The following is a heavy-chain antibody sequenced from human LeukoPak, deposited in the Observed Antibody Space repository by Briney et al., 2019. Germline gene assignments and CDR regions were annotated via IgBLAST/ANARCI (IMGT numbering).Heavy chain of an antibody. CDR3: AKGVSSSWRGYFDY. CDR2: ISGTGGST. D-gene: IGHD6-13*01. J-gene: IGHJ4*02. CDR1: GFTFRSYV. Sequence: GGSLRLSCAASGFTFRSYVMSWVRQAPGKGLEWVSDISGTGGSTYYADSVKGRFTSSRDNSKNTLYLQMNSLKVGDTAVYYCAKGVSSSWRGYFDYWGQGTLVTVSS. V-gene: IGHV3-23*01.